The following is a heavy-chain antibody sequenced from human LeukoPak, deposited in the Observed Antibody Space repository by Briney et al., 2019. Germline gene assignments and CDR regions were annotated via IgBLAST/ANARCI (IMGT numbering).Heavy chain of an antibody. CDR2: INYSGTT. Sequence: GSLRLSCAASGFTFSNAWMSWVRQPPGKGLNWIGQINYSGTTNYNPSLKSRVTISVDTSKNQFSLKLSSVTAADTAVYYCARGRYRYSYGYLDYWGQGTLVTVSS. V-gene: IGHV4-34*01. CDR3: ARGRYRYSYGYLDY. CDR1: GFTFSNAW. D-gene: IGHD5-18*01. J-gene: IGHJ4*02.